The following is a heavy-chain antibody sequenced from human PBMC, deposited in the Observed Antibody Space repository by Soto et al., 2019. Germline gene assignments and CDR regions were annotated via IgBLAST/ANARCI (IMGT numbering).Heavy chain of an antibody. Sequence: SVKVSCKASGGTFSSYTISWVRQAPGQGLEWMGRIIPILGIANYAQKFQGRVTITADKSTSTAYMELSSLRSEDTAVYYCAEGDIVVVPAETYYYYGMDVWGQGTTVTVS. D-gene: IGHD2-2*01. CDR2: IIPILGIA. CDR1: GGTFSSYT. J-gene: IGHJ6*02. CDR3: AEGDIVVVPAETYYYYGMDV. V-gene: IGHV1-69*02.